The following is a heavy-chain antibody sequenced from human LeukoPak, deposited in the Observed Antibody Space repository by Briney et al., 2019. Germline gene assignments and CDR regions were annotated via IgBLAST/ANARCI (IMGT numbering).Heavy chain of an antibody. V-gene: IGHV3-48*01. CDR2: ISSSSSTI. CDR1: GFTFNSYS. D-gene: IGHD6-19*01. J-gene: IGHJ4*02. CDR3: ARAPIAVAGPDY. Sequence: PGGSLRLSCAASGFTFNSYSMNWVRQAPGKGLEWVSFISSSSSTIYYADSVKGRFTISRDNSKNTLYLQMNSLRAEDTAVYYCARAPIAVAGPDYWGQGTLVTVSS.